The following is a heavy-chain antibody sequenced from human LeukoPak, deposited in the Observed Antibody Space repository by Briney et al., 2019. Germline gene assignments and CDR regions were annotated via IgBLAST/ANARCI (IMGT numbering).Heavy chain of an antibody. CDR3: ARDNSVRDDAWWFNP. V-gene: IGHV1-46*01. Sequence: ASVKVSCNAFGYTFTSNYMHWVRQAPGQGPEWMGVISPSGGSTTYAQKFQGGVTLTRDMSTSTDYLELSSLRSEDTAVYYCARDNSVRDDAWWFNPWGQGTLVTVSS. CDR1: GYTFTSNY. D-gene: IGHD5-24*01. CDR2: ISPSGGST. J-gene: IGHJ5*02.